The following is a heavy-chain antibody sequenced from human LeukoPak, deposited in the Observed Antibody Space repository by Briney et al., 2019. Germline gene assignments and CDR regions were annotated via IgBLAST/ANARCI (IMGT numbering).Heavy chain of an antibody. CDR2: IWYDGSNK. V-gene: IGHV3-33*01. D-gene: IGHD6-19*01. J-gene: IGHJ4*02. CDR3: AIDLGIAVAGIFY. Sequence: PGGSLRLSCAASGFTFSSYGMRWVRQAPGKGLEWVAVIWYDGSNKYYADSVKGRFTTSRDNSKNTLYLQMNSLSADDTAVYYCAIDLGIAVAGIFYWGQGTLVTVSS. CDR1: GFTFSSYG.